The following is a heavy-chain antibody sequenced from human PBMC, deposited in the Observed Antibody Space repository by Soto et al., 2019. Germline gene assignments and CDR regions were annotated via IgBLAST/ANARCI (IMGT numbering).Heavy chain of an antibody. CDR2: INPATGAA. V-gene: IGHV1-2*02. J-gene: IGHJ3*02. CDR3: ARGGGVGVAGSAAFDM. D-gene: IGHD3-3*01. Sequence: QLHLVQSGAVVKKPGASVTVSCSASGYPVTAYYMHWVRQAPGRGLEWMGGINPATGAATYTQTFQGRVTMPRDTSTSTVFMELSGRPSEATAVFYFARGGGVGVAGSAAFDMWGQGTLVTVSS. CDR1: GYPVTAYY.